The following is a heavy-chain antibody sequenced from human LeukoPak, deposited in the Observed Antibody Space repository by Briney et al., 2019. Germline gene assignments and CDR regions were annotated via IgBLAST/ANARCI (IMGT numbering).Heavy chain of an antibody. V-gene: IGHV3-23*01. J-gene: IGHJ6*03. D-gene: IGHD3-22*01. CDR2: ITRSGDST. Sequence: GGSLRLSCAASGFTFSSYAMSWVRQAPGKGLEWVSSITRSGDSTYYADSVKGRFTISRDNSKNTLNLQMNSLRAEDTAMYYCANHSYDSRGFYYYYMDVWGKGTTVTISS. CDR3: ANHSYDSRGFYYYYMDV. CDR1: GFTFSSYA.